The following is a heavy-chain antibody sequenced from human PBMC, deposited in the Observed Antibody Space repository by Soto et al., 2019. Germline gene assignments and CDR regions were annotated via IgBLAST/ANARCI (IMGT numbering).Heavy chain of an antibody. Sequence: SETMSVTSTVAGGTISSYYWSWIRPHTGKGLEWIGYIYYSGSTYYNPSLKSRVTISVDTSKNQFSLKLSSVTAADTAVYYCARGANYYDSSGYYYRYFQHWGQGTLVTVSS. CDR3: ARGANYYDSSGYYYRYFQH. CDR2: IYYSGST. CDR1: GGTISSYY. V-gene: IGHV4-59*06. J-gene: IGHJ1*01. D-gene: IGHD3-22*01.